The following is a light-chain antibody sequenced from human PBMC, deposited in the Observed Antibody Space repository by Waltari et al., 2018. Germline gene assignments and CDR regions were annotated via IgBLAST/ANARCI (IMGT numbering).Light chain of an antibody. Sequence: QSVLSQPPSESGTPGQRVTISCSGTRSNVGSNTVNWYQHLPGTSPKLLILSNNPRPSGVPDRFSASKSGTSASLAISGLQSEDEGDYYCAAWDGGLNGLIFGGGTKLTVL. CDR2: SNN. J-gene: IGLJ2*01. V-gene: IGLV1-44*01. CDR1: RSNVGSNT. CDR3: AAWDGGLNGLI.